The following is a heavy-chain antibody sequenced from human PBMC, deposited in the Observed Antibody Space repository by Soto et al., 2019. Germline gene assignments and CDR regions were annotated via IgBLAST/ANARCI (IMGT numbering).Heavy chain of an antibody. D-gene: IGHD4-17*01. J-gene: IGHJ6*02. CDR1: GITFRTYA. V-gene: IGHV3-23*01. CDR2: IGTNGADK. Sequence: PGGSLRLSGTPAGITFRTYAMSWGRLRPENGLRWVSTIGTNGADKQYADFVKVRFTVSRDRSDGTLSLQMNSLRAEHKAVYSCAADYLRHNSLPRYHSSYGLALRGQGTTVTV. CDR3: AADYLRHNSLPRYHSSYGLAL.